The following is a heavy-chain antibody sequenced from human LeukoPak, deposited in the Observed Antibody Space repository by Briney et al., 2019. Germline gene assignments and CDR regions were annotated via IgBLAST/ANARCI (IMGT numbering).Heavy chain of an antibody. CDR1: GYTFTGYY. V-gene: IGHV1-2*04. D-gene: IGHD3-10*01. Sequence: ASVKVSCKASGYTFTGYYMHWVRQAPGQGLEWMGWINPNSGGTNYAQKFQGWVTMTRDTSISTAYMELSRLRSDDTAVYYCARGQEDWELLRRAVNFDYWGQGTLVTVSS. CDR3: ARGQEDWELLRRAVNFDY. J-gene: IGHJ4*02. CDR2: INPNSGGT.